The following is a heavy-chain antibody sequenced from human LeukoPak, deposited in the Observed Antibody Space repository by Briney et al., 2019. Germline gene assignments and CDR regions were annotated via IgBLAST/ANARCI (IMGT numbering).Heavy chain of an antibody. D-gene: IGHD4-17*01. Sequence: GGSLRLSCGASGFIFSNYGMHWVRQAPGKGLEWVAFIRYDGSKYYADSVKGRFTISRDNSKNTLYLQMNSLRAEDTAVYYCAKDNYDYGDYDGGDYWGQGTLVTVSS. CDR3: AKDNYDYGDYDGGDY. V-gene: IGHV3-30*02. J-gene: IGHJ4*02. CDR2: IRYDGSK. CDR1: GFIFSNYG.